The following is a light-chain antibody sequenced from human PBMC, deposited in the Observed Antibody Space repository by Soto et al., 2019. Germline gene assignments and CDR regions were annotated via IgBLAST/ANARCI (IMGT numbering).Light chain of an antibody. Sequence: PGTLSWSPGAIATLSSRASQTVTSNFLAWYQEKPGQAPRLLIYAASSRATGIPDRFSGSGSGTDFTLTISSLEPEDFAVYYCQQRSNWPWTFGQGTKVDI. CDR1: QTVTSNF. CDR3: QQRSNWPWT. CDR2: AAS. V-gene: IGKV3D-20*02. J-gene: IGKJ1*01.